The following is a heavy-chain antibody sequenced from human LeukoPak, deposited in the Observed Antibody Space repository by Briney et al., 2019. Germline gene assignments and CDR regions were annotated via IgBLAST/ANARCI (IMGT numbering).Heavy chain of an antibody. CDR1: GFSFDTYA. CDR3: AKDHDSGNYYYYFYS. D-gene: IGHD2-21*02. CDR2: ISDTGRRR. J-gene: IGHJ4*02. Sequence: GGSLRLSCVASGFSFDTYAMSWVRQPPGKGLEWVSGISDTGRRRHYTDSVKGRFTISRDNSKNTLHLQMNSLRAEDTALYFCAKDHDSGNYYYYFYSWGQGTLVTVSS. V-gene: IGHV3-23*01.